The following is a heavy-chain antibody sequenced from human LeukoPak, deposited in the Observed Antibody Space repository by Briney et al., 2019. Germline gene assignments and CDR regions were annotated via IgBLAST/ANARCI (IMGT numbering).Heavy chain of an antibody. Sequence: GGSLRLSCAASGFTFSSYSMNWVRQAPGKGLEWVSSISSSSSYIYYADSVKGRFTISRDNAENSLYLQMNSLRAEDTAVYYCARVNDFWSGYLGYWGQGTLVTVSS. D-gene: IGHD3-3*01. CDR3: ARVNDFWSGYLGY. CDR1: GFTFSSYS. V-gene: IGHV3-21*01. CDR2: ISSSSSYI. J-gene: IGHJ4*02.